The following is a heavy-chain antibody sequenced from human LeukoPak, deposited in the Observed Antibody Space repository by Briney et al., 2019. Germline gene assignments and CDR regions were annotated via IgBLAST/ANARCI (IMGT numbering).Heavy chain of an antibody. CDR1: GFTFSIYT. Sequence: PGGSLRLSCAASGFTFSIYTMHWVSQVPGNGLEWVSSISTSSSYIFYADSVKGRFTISRDNAKNSLYLQMNSLRAEDTAVYYCSSARNRDFDYWGQGTLVTVSS. D-gene: IGHD6-6*01. V-gene: IGHV3-21*06. CDR2: ISTSSSYI. J-gene: IGHJ4*02. CDR3: SSARNRDFDY.